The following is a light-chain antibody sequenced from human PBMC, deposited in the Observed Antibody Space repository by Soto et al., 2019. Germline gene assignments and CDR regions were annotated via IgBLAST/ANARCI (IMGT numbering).Light chain of an antibody. V-gene: IGKV1-33*01. CDR3: QQYDNPLYT. CDR2: DAS. J-gene: IGKJ2*01. CDR1: QDISNY. Sequence: DIQMTQSPSSLSASVGDRVTITSQASQDISNYFNWYQQKPGKAPKLLIYDASNLETGVQSRFNGSRSGTDFTLTISSLQPEDIATYYCQQYDNPLYTFGEGTKLEIK.